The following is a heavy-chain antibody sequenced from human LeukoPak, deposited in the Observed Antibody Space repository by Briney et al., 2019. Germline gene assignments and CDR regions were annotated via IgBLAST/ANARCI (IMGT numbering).Heavy chain of an antibody. D-gene: IGHD2-15*01. J-gene: IGHJ4*02. CDR2: ISYDGSNK. CDR3: AKHGLPLVVISAPLDY. CDR1: GFTFSTYA. V-gene: IGHV3-30*04. Sequence: PGGSLRLSCAASGFTFSTYAIHWVRQAPGKGLEWVAVISYDGSNKYYADSVKGRFTISRDNSKNTVYLQMNSLRAEDTAVYYCAKHGLPLVVISAPLDYWGQGTLVTVAS.